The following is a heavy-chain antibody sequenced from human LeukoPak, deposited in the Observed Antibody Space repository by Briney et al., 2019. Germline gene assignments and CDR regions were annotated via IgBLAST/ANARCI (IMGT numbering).Heavy chain of an antibody. V-gene: IGHV4-4*07. CDR1: GGSISSYY. CDR2: IYTSGST. J-gene: IGHJ3*02. CDR3: ARNIRVGNAFDI. Sequence: SETLSLTCTVSGGSISSYYWSWIRQPAGKGLEWIGRIYTSGSTNYNPSLKSRVTMSVDTSKNQLSLKLSSVTAADTAVYYCARNIRVGNAFDIWGQGTMVTVPS.